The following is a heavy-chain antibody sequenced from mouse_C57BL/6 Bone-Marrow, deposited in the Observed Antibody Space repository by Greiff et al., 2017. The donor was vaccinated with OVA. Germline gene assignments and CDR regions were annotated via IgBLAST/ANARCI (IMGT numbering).Heavy chain of an antibody. Sequence: QVQLQQPGAELVKPGASVKMSCKASGYTFTSYWITWVKQRPGQGLEWIGDIYPGSGSTNYNEKFNSKATLTVDTSSSTAYMQLSSLTSEDSAVYYCARRGYYYGSSSRGNFDVWGTGTTVTVSS. CDR1: GYTFTSYW. CDR3: ARRGYYYGSSSRGNFDV. J-gene: IGHJ1*03. V-gene: IGHV1-55*01. CDR2: IYPGSGST. D-gene: IGHD1-1*01.